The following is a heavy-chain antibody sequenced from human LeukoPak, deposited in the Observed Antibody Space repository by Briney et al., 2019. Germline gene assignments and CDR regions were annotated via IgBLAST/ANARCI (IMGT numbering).Heavy chain of an antibody. CDR3: ARALERRYFDY. CDR2: ISSSSSYI. J-gene: IGHJ4*02. V-gene: IGHV3-21*01. Sequence: GGSLRLSCAASGFTFSGYFMTWVRQAPGKGLEWVSSISSSSSYIYYADSVKGRFTISRDNAKNSLYLQMNSLRAEDTAVYYCARALERRYFDYWGQGTLVTVSS. CDR1: GFTFSGYF. D-gene: IGHD1-1*01.